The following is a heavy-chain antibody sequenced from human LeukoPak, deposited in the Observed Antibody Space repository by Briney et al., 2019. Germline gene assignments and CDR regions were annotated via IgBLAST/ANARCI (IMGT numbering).Heavy chain of an antibody. Sequence: KPSETPSLTCTASGGSISSYYWSWIRQPPGKGLEWIAYIHYSGSTYYNPSLKSRVTMSIDTSKNQFSLKLSSVTAADTAVYYCARWRGDGDHYGTFDIWGQGTMVTVSS. CDR2: IHYSGST. V-gene: IGHV4-59*08. CDR1: GGSISSYY. D-gene: IGHD4-17*01. J-gene: IGHJ3*02. CDR3: ARWRGDGDHYGTFDI.